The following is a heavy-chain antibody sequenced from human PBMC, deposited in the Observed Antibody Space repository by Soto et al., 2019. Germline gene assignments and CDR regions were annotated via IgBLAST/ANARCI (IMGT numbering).Heavy chain of an antibody. V-gene: IGHV4-39*01. J-gene: IGHJ6*02. CDR1: GGSISSSSYY. CDR3: NGGPYYDFWSPKRDYYYYGMDG. D-gene: IGHD3-3*01. Sequence: SETLSLTCTVSGGSISSSSYYWGWIRQPPGKGLEWIGSIYYSGSTYYNPSLKSRVTISVDTSKNQFSLKLSSVTAADTAVYYCNGGPYYDFWSPKRDYYYYGMDGRGQRSTVTVSS. CDR2: IYYSGST.